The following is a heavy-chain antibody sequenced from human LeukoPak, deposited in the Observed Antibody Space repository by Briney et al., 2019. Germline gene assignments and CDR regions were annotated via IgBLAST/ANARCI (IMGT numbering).Heavy chain of an antibody. CDR2: ISSSSTI. J-gene: IGHJ6*04. CDR1: GFTFSSYG. V-gene: IGHV3-48*04. Sequence: PGGSLRLSCAASGFTFSSYGMHWVRQAPGKWLEWVSYISSSSTIYYADSVKGRFTISRDNAKNSLYLQMNSLRAEDTAVYYCAELGITMIGGVWGKGTTVTISS. CDR3: AELGITMIGGV. D-gene: IGHD3-10*02.